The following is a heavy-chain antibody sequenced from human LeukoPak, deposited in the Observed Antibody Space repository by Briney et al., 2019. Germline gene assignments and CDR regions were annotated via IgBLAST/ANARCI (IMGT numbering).Heavy chain of an antibody. V-gene: IGHV3-23*01. CDR2: ISGSGGGI. CDR1: GFTFRNYA. CDR3: AKETISSLGYYYGMDV. Sequence: PGGSLRLSCAASGFTFRNYAMRWVRQAPEKGLEWVSVISGSGGGIDYADSVKGRFTIFRDNSKNMLFLQMNSLQAEDTAVYYCAKETISSLGYYYGMDVWGQGTMVTVSS. D-gene: IGHD6-13*01. J-gene: IGHJ6*02.